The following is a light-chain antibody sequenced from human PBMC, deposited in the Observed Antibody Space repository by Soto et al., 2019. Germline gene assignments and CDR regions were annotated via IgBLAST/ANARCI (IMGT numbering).Light chain of an antibody. CDR3: SSFVDGTSYV. Sequence: QSALTQPPSVSGSPGQSVTISCTGTSSDVGAFNYVSWYQHHPGKVPKFLIYEVNKRPSGVPDRFSGSKSGNTASLTVSGLQPEDEAEYFCSSFVDGTSYVFGTWTKLTVL. J-gene: IGLJ1*01. CDR2: EVN. CDR1: SSDVGAFNY. V-gene: IGLV2-8*01.